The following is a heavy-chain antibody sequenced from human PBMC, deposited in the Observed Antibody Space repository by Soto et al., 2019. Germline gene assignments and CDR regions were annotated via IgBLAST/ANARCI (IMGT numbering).Heavy chain of an antibody. CDR1: GFTFSSYA. Sequence: EVQLLESGGGLVQPGKSLRLSCAASGFTFSSYAMNWVRKAPGKGLEWVSVISGSGGNTNYADSVKGRFTISRDNSKNTVFLQMNSLRAEDTAVYYCATESFDYWGQGTLVTVSS. J-gene: IGHJ4*02. V-gene: IGHV3-23*01. CDR3: ATESFDY. CDR2: ISGSGGNT.